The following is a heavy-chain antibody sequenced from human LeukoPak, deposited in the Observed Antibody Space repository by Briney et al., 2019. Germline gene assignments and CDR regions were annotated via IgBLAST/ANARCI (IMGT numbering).Heavy chain of an antibody. J-gene: IGHJ4*02. V-gene: IGHV1-8*01. Sequence: ASVKVSCKASGYTFTSYDINWVRQATGQGLEWMGWMNVNSGNTGYAQTSQGRVTMTRSTSISTAYMELSSLVSDATAVYYCARGAPRSFHYGGQGALVTVPS. CDR2: MNVNSGNT. CDR3: ARGAPRSFHY. D-gene: IGHD4-17*01. CDR1: GYTFTSYD.